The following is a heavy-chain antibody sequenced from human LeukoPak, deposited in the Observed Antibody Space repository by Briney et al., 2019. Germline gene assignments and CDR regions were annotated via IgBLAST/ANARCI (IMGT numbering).Heavy chain of an antibody. CDR2: INPNSGGT. D-gene: IGHD3-22*01. Sequence: ASVNVSCKASGYTFTGYYMHWVRQAPGQGLEWMGWINPNSGGTNYAQKFQGWVTMTRDTSISTAYMELSRLRSDDTAVYYCARVGYYESSGYYEYWGQGTLVTVSS. CDR1: GYTFTGYY. CDR3: ARVGYYESSGYYEY. V-gene: IGHV1-2*04. J-gene: IGHJ4*02.